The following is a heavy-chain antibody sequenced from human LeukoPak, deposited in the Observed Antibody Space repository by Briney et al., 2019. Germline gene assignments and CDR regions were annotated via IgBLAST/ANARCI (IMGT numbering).Heavy chain of an antibody. CDR2: IYYSGST. CDR1: GGSISSYY. D-gene: IGHD2-2*01. CDR3: ARVLGDCSSTSCYYYYMDV. J-gene: IGHJ6*03. V-gene: IGHV4-59*01. Sequence: PSETLSLTCTVSGGSISSYYWSWIRQPPGKGLEWIGYIYYSGSTNYNPSLKSRVTISVDTSKNQFSLKLSSVTAADTAVYYCARVLGDCSSTSCYYYYMDVWGKGTTVTVSS.